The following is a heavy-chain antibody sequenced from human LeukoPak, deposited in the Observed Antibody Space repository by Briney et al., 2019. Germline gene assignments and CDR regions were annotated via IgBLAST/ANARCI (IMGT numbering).Heavy chain of an antibody. J-gene: IGHJ5*02. CDR3: ARGCLYSSTWLALNWFDP. CDR1: GDSISSSSYQ. D-gene: IGHD6-13*01. CDR2: IYYSGHS. Sequence: SETLSLTCTVSGDSISSSSYQWGWIRQPPGKGLELIGNIYYSGHSYYNPSLKSRVTMSVDTSKNQFSLTLRSVTAADTAVYYCARGCLYSSTWLALNWFDPWGQGTLVTVSS. V-gene: IGHV4-39*01.